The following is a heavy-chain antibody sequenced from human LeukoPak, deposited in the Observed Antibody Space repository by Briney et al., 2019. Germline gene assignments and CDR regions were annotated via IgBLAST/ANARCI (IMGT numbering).Heavy chain of an antibody. CDR1: GFTYANYA. J-gene: IGHJ4*02. Sequence: GGSLRLSCVASGFTYANYAMNWVRQAPGKRLEWVASITGTGGRGGIYYADSVKGRFTISRDNSKNTLYLQMNSLRAEDTAVYHCAKEPQGGNYDSWRGYYLDHWGQGTLVTVSS. CDR3: AKEPQGGNYDSWRGYYLDH. CDR2: ITGTGGRGGI. V-gene: IGHV3-23*01. D-gene: IGHD3-3*01.